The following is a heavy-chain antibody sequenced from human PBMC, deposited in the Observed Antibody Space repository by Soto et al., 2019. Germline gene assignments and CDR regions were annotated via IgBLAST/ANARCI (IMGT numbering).Heavy chain of an antibody. CDR1: GYTFTSYD. CDR3: ARGTIAARPRKNNWFDP. CDR2: MNPNSGNT. Sequence: QVQLVQSGAEVKKPGASVKVSCKASGYTFTSYDINWVRQATGQGLECMGWMNPNSGNTGYAQKFQGRVTMTRNTSISTAYMELSSLRSEDTAVYYCARGTIAARPRKNNWFDPWGQGTLVTVSS. V-gene: IGHV1-8*01. D-gene: IGHD6-6*01. J-gene: IGHJ5*02.